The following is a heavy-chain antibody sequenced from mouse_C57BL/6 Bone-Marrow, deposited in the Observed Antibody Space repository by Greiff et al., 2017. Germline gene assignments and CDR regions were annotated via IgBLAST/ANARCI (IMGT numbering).Heavy chain of an antibody. J-gene: IGHJ2*01. Sequence: EVKLLESGADFVKPGASVKFSCTASGFNIKDDYMHWVQQWPEQGLEWIGWIDPENGDTEDASKFQGKATITADTSSNTAYLQISSLTSEDTAVYYCTRREYFDYWGQGTTLTVSS. CDR2: IDPENGDT. CDR1: GFNIKDDY. CDR3: TRREYFDY. V-gene: IGHV14-4*01.